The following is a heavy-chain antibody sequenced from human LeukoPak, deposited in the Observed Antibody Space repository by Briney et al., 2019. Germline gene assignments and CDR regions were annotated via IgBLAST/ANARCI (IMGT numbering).Heavy chain of an antibody. CDR2: ISSSGSTT. Sequence: GQSLRHSCAASGFTFSSYEMNWGRQDPGEGLQWSSYISSSGSTTYYADSVKDRFTISRDNAKNALYLQMNSLRAEDTAVYYCAREYAYYYDSSGYLFDYWGQGILVTVSS. CDR3: AREYAYYYDSSGYLFDY. J-gene: IGHJ4*02. CDR1: GFTFSSYE. V-gene: IGHV3-48*03. D-gene: IGHD3-22*01.